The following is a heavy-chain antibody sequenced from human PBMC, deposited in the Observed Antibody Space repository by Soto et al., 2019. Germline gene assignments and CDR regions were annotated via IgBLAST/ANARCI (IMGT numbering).Heavy chain of an antibody. CDR1: GGTFSSYA. Sequence: QVQLVQSGAEVKKPGSSVKVSCKASGGTFSSYAISWVRQAPGQGLEWMGGIIPIFGTANYAQKFQGRVTITADESTSTAYMELSSLRSEDTAVYYCARALGGYCSSTSCYKKRGYYHYGMDVWGQGTTVTVSS. CDR3: ARALGGYCSSTSCYKKRGYYHYGMDV. V-gene: IGHV1-69*01. D-gene: IGHD2-2*02. CDR2: IIPIFGTA. J-gene: IGHJ6*02.